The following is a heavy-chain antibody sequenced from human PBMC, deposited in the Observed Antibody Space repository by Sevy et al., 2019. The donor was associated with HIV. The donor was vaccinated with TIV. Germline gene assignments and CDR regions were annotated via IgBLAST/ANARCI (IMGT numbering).Heavy chain of an antibody. Sequence: SETLSPTCSVSGGSISSDYWSWIRQPPGKGLEWIGYIYYSGSTNYNPSLKSRVTISVDTSKNQVSLKVSSVTAADTAVYYCARDRGSGWFWFDPWGQGTLVTVSS. J-gene: IGHJ5*02. CDR1: GGSISSDY. V-gene: IGHV4-59*01. D-gene: IGHD6-19*01. CDR3: ARDRGSGWFWFDP. CDR2: IYYSGST.